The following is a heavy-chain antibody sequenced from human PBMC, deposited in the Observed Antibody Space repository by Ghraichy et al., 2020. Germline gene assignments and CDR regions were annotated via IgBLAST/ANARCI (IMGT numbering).Heavy chain of an antibody. CDR2: ITAGNDYT. J-gene: IGHJ4*02. V-gene: IGHV1-3*01. CDR1: GYAFSNFA. Sequence: ASVKVSCKASGYAFSNFAVHWVRQAPGQRPEWMGWITAGNDYTTYSKKFQGRVTITRDTSARTAYMELGSLRSEDTAVYYCARNPANRVIYDFWGQGTLVTVSS. CDR3: ARNPANRVIYDF. D-gene: IGHD2/OR15-2a*01.